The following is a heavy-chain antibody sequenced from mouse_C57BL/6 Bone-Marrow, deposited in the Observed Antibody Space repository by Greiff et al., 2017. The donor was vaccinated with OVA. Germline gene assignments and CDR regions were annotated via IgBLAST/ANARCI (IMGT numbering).Heavy chain of an antibody. CDR3: ARYPSSWYFDV. D-gene: IGHD6-1*01. CDR1: GYTFTSYW. CDR2: IDPSDSYT. J-gene: IGHJ1*03. Sequence: QVQLKQPGAELVKPGASVKLSCKASGYTFTSYWMQWVKQRPGQGLEWIGEIDPSDSYTNYNQKFKGKATLTVDTSSSTAYMQLSSLTSEDSAVYYCARYPSSWYFDVWGTGTTVTVSS. V-gene: IGHV1-50*01.